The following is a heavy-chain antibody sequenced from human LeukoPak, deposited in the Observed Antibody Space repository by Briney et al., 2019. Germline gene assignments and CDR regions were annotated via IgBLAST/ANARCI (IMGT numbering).Heavy chain of an antibody. CDR1: GGSFRVSY. CDR3: ARSRPTSFNY. CDR2: IYYSGST. Sequence: SETLSLTCADYGGSFRVSYWRCSPQPPGKGLEWIGYIYYSGSTNYNPSLKSRLTISVDTSKNQFSLKLSSVTAADTAVYYCARSRPTSFNYSGQGTLVTVSS. V-gene: IGHV4-59*08. J-gene: IGHJ4*02.